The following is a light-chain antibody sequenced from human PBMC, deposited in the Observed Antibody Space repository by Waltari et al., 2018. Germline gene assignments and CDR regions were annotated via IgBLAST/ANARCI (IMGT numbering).Light chain of an antibody. J-gene: IGKJ5*01. CDR1: QSLLHSVGKTY. Sequence: DIVMTQTPLSLSVTPGQPASISCKSSQSLLHSVGKTYFYWYLQKPGQSPPHLIVEVSRRVSRVPYMCSGSGSGTDFTLKISRVEADDVGVYSCMQGIHLPITCGQGTRLEIK. V-gene: IGKV2-29*03. CDR2: EVS. CDR3: MQGIHLPIT.